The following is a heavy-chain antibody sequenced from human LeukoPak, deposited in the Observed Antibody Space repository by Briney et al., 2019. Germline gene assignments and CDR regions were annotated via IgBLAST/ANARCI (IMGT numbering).Heavy chain of an antibody. J-gene: IGHJ4*02. V-gene: IGHV3-23*01. Sequence: GGSLRLSCAASGFIFTNYVMSWVRQAPGKGLEWVSSISAAGGSTCYADSVKGRFTISRDNSKNTLYVQMNSLRADDMARYYCAKTASTVTTAFDDWGQGTLVTVSS. CDR3: AKTASTVTTAFDD. CDR2: ISAAGGST. CDR1: GFIFTNYV. D-gene: IGHD4-17*01.